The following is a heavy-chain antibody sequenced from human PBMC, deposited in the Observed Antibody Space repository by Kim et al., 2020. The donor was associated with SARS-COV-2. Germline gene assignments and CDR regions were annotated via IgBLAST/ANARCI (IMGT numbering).Heavy chain of an antibody. CDR3: ASLGDIFIGYSPLYAFDI. D-gene: IGHD3-9*01. CDR1: GYSFTSYW. J-gene: IGHJ3*02. V-gene: IGHV5-10-1*01. CDR2: IDPSDSYT. Sequence: GESLKISCKGSGYSFTSYWISWVRQMPGKGLEWMGRIDPSDSYTNYSPSFQGHVTISADKSISTAYLQWSSLKASDTAMYYCASLGDIFIGYSPLYAFDIGGQRTMVTVSS.